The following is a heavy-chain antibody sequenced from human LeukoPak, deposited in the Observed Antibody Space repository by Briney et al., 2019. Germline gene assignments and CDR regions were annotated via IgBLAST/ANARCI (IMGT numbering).Heavy chain of an antibody. D-gene: IGHD2-15*01. CDR2: ISYDGSNK. CDR1: KFTFSTFA. Sequence: GGSLRLSCAASKFTFSTFAMHWVRQAPGKGLEWVAVISYDGSNKYYADSVKGRFTISRDNSKNTLYLQMNSLRAEDTAVYYCARDRDIVVVVAALISWGQGTLVTVSS. CDR3: ARDRDIVVVVAALIS. V-gene: IGHV3-30-3*01. J-gene: IGHJ4*02.